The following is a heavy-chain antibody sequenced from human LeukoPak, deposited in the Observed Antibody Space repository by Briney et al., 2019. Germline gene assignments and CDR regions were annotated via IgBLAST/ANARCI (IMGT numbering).Heavy chain of an antibody. CDR2: INPNRGGT. CDR1: GYTFTGYY. CDR3: ARLRPPIMCIGGSCYGFYYYGMDV. V-gene: IGHV1-2*02. J-gene: IGHJ6*02. Sequence: ASVTVSFKTSGYTFTGYYMHWVRPAPGQGLEWVGGINPNRGGTNYAQKLQGRGTMTRDTSISTAYMELSKFRSDDTAVDYCARLRPPIMCIGGSCYGFYYYGMDVWGQGTTVTVSS. D-gene: IGHD2-15*01.